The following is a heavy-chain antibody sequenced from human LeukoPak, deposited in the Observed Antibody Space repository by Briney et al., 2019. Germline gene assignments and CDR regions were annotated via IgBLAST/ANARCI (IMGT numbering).Heavy chain of an antibody. V-gene: IGHV4-39*01. CDR1: GGSISSSRYY. D-gene: IGHD4-17*01. CDR3: ARQDYGINWFDP. Sequence: SETLSLTCTVSGGSISSSRYYWGWIRQPPGKGLEWIGSIYYSGSTYYNPSLKSRVTISVDTSKNQFSLKLSSVTAADTAVYYCARQDYGINWFDPWGQGTLVTVSS. J-gene: IGHJ5*02. CDR2: IYYSGST.